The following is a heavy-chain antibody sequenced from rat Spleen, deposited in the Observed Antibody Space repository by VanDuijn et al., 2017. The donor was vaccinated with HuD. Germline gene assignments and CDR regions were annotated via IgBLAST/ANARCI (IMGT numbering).Heavy chain of an antibody. D-gene: IGHD1-12*03. CDR3: ASQYYYDGYYRDY. Sequence: QVQXXESGPGXXQPSXXLSLXXTVXXFSLSXHGVXXVRXPPGKGLEWMGGMWGNGNTNYSSHLKSRLSISRDTSKSQVFLKMNNLQTEDTAMYFCASQYYYDGYYRDYWGQGVMVTVSS. CDR1: XFSLSXHG. CDR2: MWGNGNT. J-gene: IGHJ2*01. V-gene: IGHV2S61*01.